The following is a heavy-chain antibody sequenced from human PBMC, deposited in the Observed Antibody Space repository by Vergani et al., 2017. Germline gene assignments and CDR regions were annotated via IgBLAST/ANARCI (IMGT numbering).Heavy chain of an antibody. Sequence: QVQLVESGGGVVQPGGSLRLSCAASGFTFSSYGMHWVRQAPGKGLEWVAFIRYVGSNKYYADSVKGRFTISRDTSKNTLYLQMNSLRAEDTAVYYCAKSHQILWFGELLGGQGTLVTVSS. D-gene: IGHD3-10*01. J-gene: IGHJ4*02. CDR3: AKSHQILWFGELL. CDR2: IRYVGSNK. CDR1: GFTFSSYG. V-gene: IGHV3-30*02.